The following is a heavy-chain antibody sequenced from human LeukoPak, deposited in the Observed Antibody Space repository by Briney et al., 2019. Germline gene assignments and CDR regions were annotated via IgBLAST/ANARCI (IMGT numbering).Heavy chain of an antibody. CDR3: AKDIGFVLDTAMFDY. J-gene: IGHJ4*02. CDR2: ISWNSGSI. Sequence: PGRSLRLSCAASGFTFDVYAMHWVRQAPGKGLEWVSGISWNSGSIGYADSVKGRFTISRDNAKNSLYLQMNSLRAEDTALYYCAKDIGFVLDTAMFDYWGQGTLVTVSS. D-gene: IGHD5-18*01. V-gene: IGHV3-9*01. CDR1: GFTFDVYA.